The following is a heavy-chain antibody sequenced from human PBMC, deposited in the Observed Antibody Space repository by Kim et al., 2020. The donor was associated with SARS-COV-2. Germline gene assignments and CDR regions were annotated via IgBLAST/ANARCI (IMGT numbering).Heavy chain of an antibody. V-gene: IGHV4-59*01. D-gene: IGHD6-13*01. CDR2: IYYSGST. J-gene: IGHJ4*02. CDR3: ARVTGESSSSWYDAAYYFDY. Sequence: SETLSLTCTVSGGSISSYYWSWIRQPPGKGLEWIGYIYYSGSTNYNPSLKSRVTISVDTSKNQFSLKLSSVTAADTAVYYCARVTGESSSSWYDAAYYFDYWGQGTLVTVSS. CDR1: GGSISSYY.